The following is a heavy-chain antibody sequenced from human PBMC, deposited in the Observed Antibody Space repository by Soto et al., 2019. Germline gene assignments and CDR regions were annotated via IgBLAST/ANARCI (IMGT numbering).Heavy chain of an antibody. J-gene: IGHJ5*02. CDR2: IKQDGSEK. CDR1: GFTFSSYW. CDR3: ARDLSSSWYNVA. V-gene: IGHV3-7*04. D-gene: IGHD6-13*01. Sequence: EVQLVESGGGLVQPGGSLRLSCGASGFTFSSYWMSWVRQAPGKGLEWVANIKQDGSEKYYVDSVKGRFTISRDNAKNSLYLQMNSLRAEDTAVYYCARDLSSSWYNVAWGQGTLVTVSS.